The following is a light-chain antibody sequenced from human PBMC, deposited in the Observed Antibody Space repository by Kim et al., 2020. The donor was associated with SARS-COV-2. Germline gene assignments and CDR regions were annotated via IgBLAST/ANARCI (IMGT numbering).Light chain of an antibody. Sequence: GQSVTISCSGTSSDVGDYNYVSWYQQHPGKAPKLIIYGVNKRPSGVPDRFSGSKSGNTAFLTVSGLQTDDEADYYCSSYAGNNNFVFGTGTKVTVL. CDR3: SSYAGNNNFV. CDR1: SSDVGDYNY. J-gene: IGLJ1*01. CDR2: GVN. V-gene: IGLV2-8*01.